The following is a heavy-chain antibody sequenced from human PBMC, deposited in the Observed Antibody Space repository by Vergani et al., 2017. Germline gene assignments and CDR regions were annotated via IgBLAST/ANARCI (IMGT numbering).Heavy chain of an antibody. CDR3: AKDGGGERAVFDY. CDR1: GFTFDDYA. V-gene: IGHV3-43D*03. J-gene: IGHJ4*02. D-gene: IGHD2-21*01. Sequence: EVQLVESGGVVVQPGGSLRLSCAASGFTFDDYAMHWVRQAPGKGLEWVSLISWDGGSTYYADSVKGRFTTSRDNSKNSLYLQMNSLRAEDTALYYCAKDGGGERAVFDYWGQGTLVSVSS. CDR2: ISWDGGST.